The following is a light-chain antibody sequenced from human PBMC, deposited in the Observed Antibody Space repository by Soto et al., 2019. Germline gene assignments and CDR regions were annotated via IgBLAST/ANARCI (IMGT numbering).Light chain of an antibody. CDR1: SSDVGGYKF. CDR2: EVS. Sequence: ALTQPASVSGSPGQSITISCTGTSSDVGGYKFVSWYQQHPGRAPKLMIYEVSNRPSGVSSRFSGSKSGNTASLTISGLQAEDEADYYCGSYTGSIYVFGPGTKVTVL. J-gene: IGLJ1*01. V-gene: IGLV2-14*01. CDR3: GSYTGSIYV.